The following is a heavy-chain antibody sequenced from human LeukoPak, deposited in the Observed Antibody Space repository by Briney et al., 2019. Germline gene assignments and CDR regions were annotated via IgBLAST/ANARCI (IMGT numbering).Heavy chain of an antibody. CDR1: GGSISSYY. V-gene: IGHV4-59*01. CDR3: ARDRKKATIPGYDAFDI. Sequence: SETLSLTCTVSGGSISSYYWSWIRQPPGKGLEWIGYIYYSGSTNYNPSLKSRVTISVDTSKNQFSLKLSSVTAADTAVYYCARDRKKATIPGYDAFDIWGQGTMVTVSS. CDR2: IYYSGST. J-gene: IGHJ3*02. D-gene: IGHD5-24*01.